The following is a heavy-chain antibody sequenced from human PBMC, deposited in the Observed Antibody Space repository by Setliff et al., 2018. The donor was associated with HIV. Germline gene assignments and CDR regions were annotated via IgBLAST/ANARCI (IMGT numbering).Heavy chain of an antibody. J-gene: IGHJ6*02. CDR2: ISAYNGNT. V-gene: IGHV1-18*01. CDR3: ARAVDHMMDV. Sequence: GASVKVSCKASGYTFTSYGISWVRQAPGQGLEGMGWISAYNGNTNYAQKLQGRVTMTTDTCPGTAYMELRSLRSDDTAVYYCARAVDHMMDVWGPGTTVTVSS. CDR1: GYTFTSYG.